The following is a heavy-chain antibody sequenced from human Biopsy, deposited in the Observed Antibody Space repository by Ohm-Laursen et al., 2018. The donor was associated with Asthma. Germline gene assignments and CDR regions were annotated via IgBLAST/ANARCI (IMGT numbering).Heavy chain of an antibody. CDR1: GGSFRDYS. CDR3: VRFFAGAVYHNYVMDV. V-gene: IGHV4-34*01. J-gene: IGHJ6*02. CDR2: ITHSGRF. Sequence: SQTLSLTCSVSGGSFRDYSWGWIRQPPGKGLEWIGEITHSGRFNYNPSLKSRVTVSIDTSKRQFSLRLHSVTAADTAVYYCVRFFAGAVYHNYVMDVWGQGTTVTVSS. D-gene: IGHD3-3*01.